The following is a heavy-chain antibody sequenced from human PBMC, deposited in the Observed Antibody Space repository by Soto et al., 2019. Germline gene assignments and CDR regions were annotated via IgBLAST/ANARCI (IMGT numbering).Heavy chain of an antibody. CDR1: GFTFSNAW. V-gene: IGHV3-15*01. CDR2: IKSKTDGGTT. CDR3: TTYVLRFLEWLPR. D-gene: IGHD3-3*01. J-gene: IGHJ4*02. Sequence: GSLRLSCAASGFTFSNAWMSWVRQAPGKGLEWVGRIKSKTDGGTTDYAAPVKGRFTISRDDSKNTLYLQMNSLKTEDTAVYYCTTYVLRFLEWLPRWGQGTLVTVSS.